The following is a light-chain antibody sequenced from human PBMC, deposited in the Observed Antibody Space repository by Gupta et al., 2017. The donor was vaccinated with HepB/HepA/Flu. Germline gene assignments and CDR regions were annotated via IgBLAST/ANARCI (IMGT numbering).Light chain of an antibody. CDR1: SSNIGAGYD. V-gene: IGLV1-40*01. CDR3: QPYDSSLSGSV. CDR2: CNS. J-gene: IGLJ3*02. Sequence: QSVLTQPPSVSAATAQRVTIPCTGSSSNIGAGYDVHLYLQLPVTAPSLPLYCNSNRPSGVPDRFFGSKSGTSASRDITGLQAEDEADDYCQPYDSSLSGSVFGGGTKLTVL.